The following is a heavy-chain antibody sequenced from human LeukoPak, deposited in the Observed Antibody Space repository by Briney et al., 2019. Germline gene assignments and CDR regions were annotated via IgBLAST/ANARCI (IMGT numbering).Heavy chain of an antibody. V-gene: IGHV3-73*01. CDR2: IRSKANSYAT. J-gene: IGHJ5*02. Sequence: GGSLKLSCAASGFTFSGSAMHWVRQASGKGLEWVGRIRSKANSYATAYAASVKGRFTISRDDSKNTAYLQMNSLKTEDTAVYYCTRPRGTDYRDYEWGFNWFDPWGQGTLVTVSS. D-gene: IGHD4-17*01. CDR3: TRPRGTDYRDYEWGFNWFDP. CDR1: GFTFSGSA.